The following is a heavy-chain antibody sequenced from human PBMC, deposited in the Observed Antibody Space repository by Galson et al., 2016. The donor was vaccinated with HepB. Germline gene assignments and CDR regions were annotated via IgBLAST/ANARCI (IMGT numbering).Heavy chain of an antibody. CDR2: FIPILGTS. Sequence: SVKVSCKASGGYFSRYAFSWVRQAPGQGLEWMGGFIPILGTSNYAQKFQGRVTIIADDSTSTTYMELTSLRSEDTAVYYCATQERGFVEMATTIDAFEIWGQGTMV. CDR1: GGYFSRYA. V-gene: IGHV1-69*13. D-gene: IGHD5-12*01. J-gene: IGHJ3*02. CDR3: ATQERGFVEMATTIDAFEI.